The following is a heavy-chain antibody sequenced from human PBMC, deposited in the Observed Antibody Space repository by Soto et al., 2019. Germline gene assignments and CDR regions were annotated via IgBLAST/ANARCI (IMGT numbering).Heavy chain of an antibody. CDR1: GVSVSSGSYY. CDR2: IYYNGNT. CDR3: AREEYYDSSGYARAFDI. Sequence: SETLSLTCTVSGVSVSSGSYYWSWIRQPPGKGLEWIGYIYYNGNTNYNPSLKSRVTKSVDMSKNQFSLKLTSVTAADTAVYYCAREEYYDSSGYARAFDIWGQGT. D-gene: IGHD3-22*01. J-gene: IGHJ3*02. V-gene: IGHV4-61*01.